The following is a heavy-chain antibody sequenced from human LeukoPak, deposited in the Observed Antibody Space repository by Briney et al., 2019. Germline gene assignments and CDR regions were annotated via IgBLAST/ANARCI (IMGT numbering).Heavy chain of an antibody. CDR3: VRAVRFIGGSNWFDP. V-gene: IGHV3-21*01. D-gene: IGHD2-15*01. Sequence: PGGSLRLSCATSGFIFSDYTMNWVRQAPGKGLEWVSSVSYTGTYTFYADSVKGRFTISRDNAKSSLYLQMDSLRVDDSALYYCVRAVRFIGGSNWFDPWGQGTQVIVSS. J-gene: IGHJ5*02. CDR2: VSYTGTYT. CDR1: GFIFSDYT.